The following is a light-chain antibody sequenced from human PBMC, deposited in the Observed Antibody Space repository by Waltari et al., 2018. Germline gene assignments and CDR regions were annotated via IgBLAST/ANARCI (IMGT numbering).Light chain of an antibody. Sequence: QSVLTQAPSASGTPGRGVTVSCSGSDSNIGAHSVTWYQHVPGAAPKVLMYRSNQRPSGAPDRFSGSKSGTSASLAISGLRSEDEADYYCAAWDDRLDSYVFGTGTRVTVL. CDR3: AAWDDRLDSYV. CDR2: RSN. J-gene: IGLJ1*01. CDR1: DSNIGAHS. V-gene: IGLV1-44*01.